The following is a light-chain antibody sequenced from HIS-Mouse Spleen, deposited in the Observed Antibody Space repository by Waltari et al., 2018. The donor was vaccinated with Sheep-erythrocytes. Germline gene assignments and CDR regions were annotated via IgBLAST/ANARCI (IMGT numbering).Light chain of an antibody. CDR3: CSYAGSYNHV. Sequence: QSALPQPRPVSGSPGQSVTIPCTGTSSDVGGFHYVLWYQQHHGNAPKLMIYDVSKRPSGVPDRFSGSKSGNTASLTISGLQAEDEADYYCCSYAGSYNHVFATGTKVTVL. CDR1: SSDVGGFHY. V-gene: IGLV2-11*01. J-gene: IGLJ1*01. CDR2: DVS.